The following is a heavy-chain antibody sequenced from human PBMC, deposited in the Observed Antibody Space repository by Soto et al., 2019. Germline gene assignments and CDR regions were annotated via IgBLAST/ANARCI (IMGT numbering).Heavy chain of an antibody. CDR3: AQRVGRDCRGGSCFYYCDY. D-gene: IGHD2-15*01. J-gene: IGHJ4*02. CDR2: IYWDDDK. CDR1: GFSLITSGVA. V-gene: IGHV2-5*02. Sequence: SGPTLVNPTQTLTLTCTVSGFSLITSGVAVGWIRQPPGKALEWLALIYWDDDKRYSPSLKSRLTITKDTSKNQVVLTMTNMDPVDTATYYCAQRVGRDCRGGSCFYYCDYWGQ.